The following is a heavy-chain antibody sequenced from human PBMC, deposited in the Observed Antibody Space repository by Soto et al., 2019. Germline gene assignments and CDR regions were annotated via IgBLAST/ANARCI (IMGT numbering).Heavy chain of an antibody. J-gene: IGHJ4*02. CDR1: GFTFSSYS. CDR3: ARANSGYDSDHFDY. D-gene: IGHD5-12*01. CDR2: ISSSSSTI. Sequence: GGSLRLSCAASGFTFSSYSMNWVRQAPGKGLEWVSYISSSSSTIYYADSVKGRFTISRDNAKNSLYLQMNSLRAGDTAVYYCARANSGYDSDHFDYWGQGSLVTVSS. V-gene: IGHV3-48*01.